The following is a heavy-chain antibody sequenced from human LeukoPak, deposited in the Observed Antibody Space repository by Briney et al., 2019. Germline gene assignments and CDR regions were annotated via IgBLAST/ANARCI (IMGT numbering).Heavy chain of an antibody. Sequence: ASVKVSCKASGYTFTSYDINWVRQATGQGLEWMGWMNPNSGNTGYAQKFLGRVTMTRNTSISTAYMELSSLRSEDTAVYYCARRSSGWSGVDYWGQGTLVTVSS. D-gene: IGHD6-19*01. CDR2: MNPNSGNT. CDR1: GYTFTSYD. J-gene: IGHJ4*02. V-gene: IGHV1-8*01. CDR3: ARRSSGWSGVDY.